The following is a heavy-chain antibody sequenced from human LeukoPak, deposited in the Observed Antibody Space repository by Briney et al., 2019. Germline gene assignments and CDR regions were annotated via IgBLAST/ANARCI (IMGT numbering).Heavy chain of an antibody. Sequence: GGSLRLSCAASGFIFSSYGMHWVRQAPGKGLEWVAFIRYDGSNKYYADSVKGRFTISRDNAKNSLYLQMNSLRAEDTAVYYCASYSSYYYYYMDVWGKGTTVTVSS. CDR1: GFIFSSYG. D-gene: IGHD4-11*01. CDR3: ASYSSYYYYYMDV. V-gene: IGHV3-30*02. J-gene: IGHJ6*03. CDR2: IRYDGSNK.